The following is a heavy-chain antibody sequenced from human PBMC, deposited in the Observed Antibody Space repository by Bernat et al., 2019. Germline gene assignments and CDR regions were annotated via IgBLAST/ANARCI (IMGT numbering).Heavy chain of an antibody. J-gene: IGHJ6*02. CDR3: AGTIAVAADYYYGMDV. D-gene: IGHD6-19*01. CDR2: IYYSGST. V-gene: IGHV4-59*01. CDR1: GGSISSYY. Sequence: QVQLQESGPGLVKPSETLSLTCTVSGGSISSYYWSWIRQPPGKALEWIGYIYYSGSTNYNPSLKSRVTISVDTSKNQFSLKLSSVTAADTAVYYCAGTIAVAADYYYGMDVWGQGTTVTVSS.